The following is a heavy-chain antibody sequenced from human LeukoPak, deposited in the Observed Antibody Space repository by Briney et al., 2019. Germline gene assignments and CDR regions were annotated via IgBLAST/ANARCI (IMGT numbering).Heavy chain of an antibody. CDR1: CGSISYYY. CDR2: VYYSGPT. CDR3: AREDPQTRVPEGMDV. D-gene: IGHD4/OR15-4a*01. Sequence: SETLSLTCTVSCGSISYYYWSWIRQSPGKALEGIGYVYYSGPTNYNPSLKSRVTISVDTSKNQFSLQLRSVTAADTAVYYCAREDPQTRVPEGMDVWGQGTTVTVSS. V-gene: IGHV4-59*01. J-gene: IGHJ6*02.